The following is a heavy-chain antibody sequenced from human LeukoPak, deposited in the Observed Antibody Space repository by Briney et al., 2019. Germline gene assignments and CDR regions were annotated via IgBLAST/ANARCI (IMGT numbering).Heavy chain of an antibody. CDR3: ARVGGDYVGLDAFDI. J-gene: IGHJ3*02. Sequence: GASVKVSCKASGYTFTSYYMHWVRQAPGQGLEWMGIINPSGGSTNYAQKFQGRVTITADESTSTAYMELSSLRSEDTAVYYCARVGGDYVGLDAFDIWGQGTMVTVSS. V-gene: IGHV1-46*01. CDR2: INPSGGST. CDR1: GYTFTSYY. D-gene: IGHD2-21*02.